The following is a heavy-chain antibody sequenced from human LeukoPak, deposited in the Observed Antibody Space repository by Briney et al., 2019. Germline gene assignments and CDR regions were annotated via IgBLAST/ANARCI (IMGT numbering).Heavy chain of an antibody. CDR3: ARDSYYDSSGYRPFDY. D-gene: IGHD3-22*01. V-gene: IGHV1-69*13. CDR2: IIPIFGTA. CDR1: GGTFSSYA. J-gene: IGHJ4*02. Sequence: SVKVSCKASGGTFSSYAISWVRQAPGQGLEWMGGIIPIFGTANYAQKFQGRVTITADESTSTAYMELSSLRSEDTAVYYCARDSYYDSSGYRPFDYWGQGTLVTVSS.